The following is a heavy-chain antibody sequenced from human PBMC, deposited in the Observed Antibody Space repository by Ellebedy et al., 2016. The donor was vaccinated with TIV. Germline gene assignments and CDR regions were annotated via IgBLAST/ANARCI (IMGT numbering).Heavy chain of an antibody. Sequence: SVTVSCXASGGSFSSHTVNWIRQAPGQGLEWMGGIIPDFDTANYAQKLQGRVTITADESTRTAYMELNSLRFEDTALYYCARVVLRSFDWSLGWYFDLWGRGTLVTVSS. D-gene: IGHD3-9*01. V-gene: IGHV1-69*13. CDR1: GGSFSSHT. CDR2: IIPDFDTA. CDR3: ARVVLRSFDWSLGWYFDL. J-gene: IGHJ2*01.